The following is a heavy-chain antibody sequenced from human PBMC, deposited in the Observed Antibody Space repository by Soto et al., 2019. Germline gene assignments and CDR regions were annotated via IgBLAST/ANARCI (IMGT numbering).Heavy chain of an antibody. J-gene: IGHJ4*02. CDR2: INPSGGST. V-gene: IGHV1-46*01. D-gene: IGHD3-10*01. Sequence: QVQLVQSGAEVKKPGASVKVTCKASGYTFTSYYMHWVRQAPGQGLEWMGIINPSGGSTSYAQKFQGRVTMTRDTSPSTVYMELSSLRSEDTAVYYCARVKPAYYGSGSLHPLDYRGQGTLVTVSS. CDR3: ARVKPAYYGSGSLHPLDY. CDR1: GYTFTSYY.